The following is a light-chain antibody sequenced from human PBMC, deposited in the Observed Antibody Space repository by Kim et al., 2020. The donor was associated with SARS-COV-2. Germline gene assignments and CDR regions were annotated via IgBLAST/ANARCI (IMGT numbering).Light chain of an antibody. Sequence: ASVGDRVTITCRASQGIGNLLAWYQQKLGQSPKLLIYDASSLKSGVPSRFSGSASGTDFTLTISSLQPEDVATYYCQKYDSIPWTFGHGTKVDIK. CDR1: QGIGNL. J-gene: IGKJ1*01. CDR3: QKYDSIPWT. CDR2: DAS. V-gene: IGKV1-27*01.